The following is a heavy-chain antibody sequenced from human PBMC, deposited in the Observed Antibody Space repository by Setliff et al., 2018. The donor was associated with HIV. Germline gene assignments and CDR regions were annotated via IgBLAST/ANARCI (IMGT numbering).Heavy chain of an antibody. J-gene: IGHJ6*02. CDR1: GYTFTGYY. D-gene: IGHD1-26*01. V-gene: IGHV1-2*02. CDR3: AREEVGAHYYYGMDV. CDR2: INPNSGGT. Sequence: GASVKVSCKASGYTFTGYYMHWVRQAPGQGLEWMGWINPNSGGTTYAQKFQGRVTMTRDTSTSTAYMELSSLRSEDTAVYYCAREEVGAHYYYGMDVWGQGTTVTVSS.